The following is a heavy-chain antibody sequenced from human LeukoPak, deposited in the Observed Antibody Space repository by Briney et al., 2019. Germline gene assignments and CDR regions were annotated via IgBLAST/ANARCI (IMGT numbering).Heavy chain of an antibody. J-gene: IGHJ4*02. D-gene: IGHD3-22*01. CDR3: ARTKDYYDSSGYYIALDY. CDR2: ISSSLYI. CDR1: GFTFSSYS. Sequence: GGSLRLSCAASGFTFSSYSMNWVRQGPGKGLEWVSLISSSLYIYYADSVKGRFTISRDNAKNSLYLQMNSLRAEDTAVYYCARTKDYYDSSGYYIALDYWGQGTLVTVSS. V-gene: IGHV3-21*01.